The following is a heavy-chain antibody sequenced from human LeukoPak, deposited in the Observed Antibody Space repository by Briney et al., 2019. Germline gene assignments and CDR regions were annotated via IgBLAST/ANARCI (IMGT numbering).Heavy chain of an antibody. CDR2: IDPSDWYT. V-gene: IGHV5-10-1*01. CDR3: ARHSSGWLIDY. J-gene: IGHJ4*02. D-gene: IGHD6-19*01. Sequence: GGSLEISFKGSGFRFTRYWISWGRPMPGKGLGWKGRIDPSDWYTNYSPSFQGHVTISADKSISTAYLQWSSLKASDTAMYYCARHSSGWLIDYWGQGTLVTVSS. CDR1: GFRFTRYW.